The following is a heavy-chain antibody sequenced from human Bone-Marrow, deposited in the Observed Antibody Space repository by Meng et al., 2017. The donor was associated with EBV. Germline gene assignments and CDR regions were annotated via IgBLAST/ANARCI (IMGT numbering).Heavy chain of an antibody. V-gene: IGHV3-21*01. CDR2: ISSSSSYI. CDR1: GFTFSSYS. D-gene: IGHD3-10*01. Sequence: EVXLVESGGXRVKPGGPLRLSCGASGFTFSSYSMNWVRQAPGKGLEWVSSISSSSSYIYYADSVKGRFTISRDNAKNSLYLQMNSLRIEDTAVYYCARDEYGSGSDYTPPFDHWSQGTLVTVSS. CDR3: ARDEYGSGSDYTPPFDH. J-gene: IGHJ4*02.